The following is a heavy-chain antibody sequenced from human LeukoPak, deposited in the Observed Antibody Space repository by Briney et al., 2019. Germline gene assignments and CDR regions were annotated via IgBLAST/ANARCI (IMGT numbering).Heavy chain of an antibody. Sequence: PGGSLRLSCAASGFAFNYYDMHWVRQAPGKRLEWVSAIRTTGDTHYPDSVKGRFAMSREDAKNSVHLQMNTLRAGDTAVYYCARGVSYYYDNSGHPGWYFDLWGRGTLATVSS. V-gene: IGHV3-13*01. CDR1: GFAFNYYD. CDR3: ARGVSYYYDNSGHPGWYFDL. J-gene: IGHJ2*01. D-gene: IGHD3-22*01. CDR2: IRTTGDT.